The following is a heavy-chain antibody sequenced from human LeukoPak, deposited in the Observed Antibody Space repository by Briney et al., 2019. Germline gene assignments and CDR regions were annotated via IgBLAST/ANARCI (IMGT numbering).Heavy chain of an antibody. D-gene: IGHD6-19*01. V-gene: IGHV5-51*01. CDR2: IYPGDSDT. CDR1: GYSFTSYW. J-gene: IGHJ6*02. Sequence: GESLKTSCKGSGYSFTSYWIGWVRQMPGKGLEWMGIIYPGDSDTRYSPSFQGQVTISADKSISTAYLQWSSLKASDTAMYYCARSSGPVNHYYYYGMDVWGQGTTVTVSS. CDR3: ARSSGPVNHYYYYGMDV.